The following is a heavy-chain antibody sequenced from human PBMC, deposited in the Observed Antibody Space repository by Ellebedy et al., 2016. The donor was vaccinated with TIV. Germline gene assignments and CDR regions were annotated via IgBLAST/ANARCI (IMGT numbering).Heavy chain of an antibody. CDR1: GFSFRSYW. D-gene: IGHD4-17*01. V-gene: IGHV3-7*01. CDR2: IKQDGSEK. CDR3: ARGPLYGDYPNWFDP. J-gene: IGHJ5*02. Sequence: GESLKISXAASGFSFRSYWMSWVRQAPGKGLEWVANIKQDGSEKDYVDSVRGRFTISRDNAKNLLYLQMNSLRDEDTAVYYCARGPLYGDYPNWFDPWGQGTLVTVSS.